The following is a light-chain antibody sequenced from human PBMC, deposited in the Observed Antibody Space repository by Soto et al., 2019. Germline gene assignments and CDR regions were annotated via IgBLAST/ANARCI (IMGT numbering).Light chain of an antibody. CDR2: EVI. CDR1: SSDIGGHNY. CDR3: SSFTSTSTVM. V-gene: IGLV2-14*01. J-gene: IGLJ3*02. Sequence: QSVLTQPASVSGSLGQSITISCTGTSSDIGGHNYVSWYQLHPGKAPKVLIFEVIKRPSGVSTRFSGSKSGNMASLTISGLRPEDEGDYYCSSFTSTSTVMLGGGTKVTVL.